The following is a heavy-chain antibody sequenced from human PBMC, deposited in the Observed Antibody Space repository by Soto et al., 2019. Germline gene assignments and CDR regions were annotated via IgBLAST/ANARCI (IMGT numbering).Heavy chain of an antibody. CDR1: GGFTRNYY. Sequence: SEKPSLTCTGSGGFTRNYYWSWVRQPPGKGLGYIGYIFYSGSTTYNPSLKSRVAMSVDTSRNQFALKLRSVTAADTATYYCARVKRGYSYGSIIDFWGRGTLVTVS. CDR2: IFYSGST. V-gene: IGHV4-59*01. J-gene: IGHJ4*01. D-gene: IGHD5-18*01. CDR3: ARVKRGYSYGSIIDF.